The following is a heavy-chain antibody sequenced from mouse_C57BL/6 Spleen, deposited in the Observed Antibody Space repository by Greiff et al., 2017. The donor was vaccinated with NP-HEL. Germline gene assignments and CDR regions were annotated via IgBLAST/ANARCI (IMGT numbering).Heavy chain of an antibody. CDR2: ISYSGST. V-gene: IGHV3-1*01. J-gene: IGHJ2*01. CDR3: ARGSSYQYYFDY. Sequence: EVQLQQSGPGMVKPSQSLSLTCTVTGYSITSGYDWHWIRHFPGNKLEWMGYISYSGSTNYNPSLKSRISITHDTSKNHFFLKLNSVTTEDTATYYCARGSSYQYYFDYWGQGTTLTVSS. CDR1: GYSITSGYD. D-gene: IGHD1-1*01.